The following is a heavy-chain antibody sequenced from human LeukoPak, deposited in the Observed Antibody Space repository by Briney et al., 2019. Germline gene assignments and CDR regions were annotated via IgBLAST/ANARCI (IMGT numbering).Heavy chain of an antibody. CDR1: GGSFSGYY. J-gene: IGHJ4*02. CDR2: INHSGST. Sequence: PSETLSLTCAVYGGSFSGYYWSWIRQPPGKGLEWIGEINHSGSTNYNPSLKSRVTISVDTSKNQFSLKLSSVTAADTAVYYCAREIAAANDYWGQGTLVTVSS. CDR3: AREIAAANDY. D-gene: IGHD2-15*01. V-gene: IGHV4-34*01.